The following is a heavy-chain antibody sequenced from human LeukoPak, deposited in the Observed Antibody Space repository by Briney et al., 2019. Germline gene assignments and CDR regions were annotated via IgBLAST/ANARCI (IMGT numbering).Heavy chain of an antibody. Sequence: GGSLRLSCAASGFTFDDYAMHWVRQAPGKGLEWVSGISWNSGSIGYADSVKGRFTISRDNAKNSLYLQMNSLRAEDMALYYCAREPWFDPWGQGTLVTVSS. CDR1: GFTFDDYA. V-gene: IGHV3-9*03. CDR3: AREPWFDP. J-gene: IGHJ5*02. CDR2: ISWNSGSI.